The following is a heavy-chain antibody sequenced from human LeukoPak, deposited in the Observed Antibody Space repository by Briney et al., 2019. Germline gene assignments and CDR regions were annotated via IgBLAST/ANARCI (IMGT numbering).Heavy chain of an antibody. CDR3: AKLGIAAALLDY. J-gene: IGHJ4*02. CDR2: ISGSGGGT. V-gene: IGHV3-23*01. CDR1: GFTFSSYG. D-gene: IGHD6-13*01. Sequence: GGSLRLSCAASGFTFSSYGMSWVRQAPGKGLEWVSAISGSGGGTYYADSVKGRFTISRDNSKNTLYLQMNSLRAEDTAVYYCAKLGIAAALLDYWGQGTLVTVSS.